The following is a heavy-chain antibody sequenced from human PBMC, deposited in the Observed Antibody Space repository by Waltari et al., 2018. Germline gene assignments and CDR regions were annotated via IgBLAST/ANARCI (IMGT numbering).Heavy chain of an antibody. CDR1: GNNLNTFW. V-gene: IGHV5-51*01. Sequence: VKVVQSGAEVKKPGESLKISCKVSGNNLNTFWITWVRRMPGKGLEWMGAIYLGDLDTRYSPPVRCHFTISADKSIHTAYLQLESLKISDTAIYFCASGDHFVFDSWGQGSLVTVSS. D-gene: IGHD7-27*01. J-gene: IGHJ4*02. CDR3: ASGDHFVFDS. CDR2: IYLGDLDT.